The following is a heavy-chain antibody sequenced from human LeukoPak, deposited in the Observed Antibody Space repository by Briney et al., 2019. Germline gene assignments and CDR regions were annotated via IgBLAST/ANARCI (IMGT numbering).Heavy chain of an antibody. V-gene: IGHV1-69*05. D-gene: IGHD3-9*01. CDR3: ARGSGLRVYYYYMDV. CDR1: GGTFSSYA. Sequence: ASVKVSCKASGGTFSSYAISWVRQAPGQGLEWMGGIIPIFGTANYAQKFQGRVTITTDESTSTAYMELSSLRSEDTAVYYCARGSGLRVYYYYMDVWGKGTTVTVSS. CDR2: IIPIFGTA. J-gene: IGHJ6*03.